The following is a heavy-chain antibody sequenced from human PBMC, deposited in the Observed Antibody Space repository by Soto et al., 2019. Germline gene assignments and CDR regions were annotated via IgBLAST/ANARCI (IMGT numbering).Heavy chain of an antibody. Sequence: EVQVLESGGGLVQPGGSLRLSCAASGFTFYNYAMGWVRQAPGRGLEWVSAITGSGSDTYYVDSVKGRFTISRDNSENTLYLQMNSLRAEDTAIYYCAKLGSSSWYPHYYFDYWGQGTLVTVSS. V-gene: IGHV3-23*01. CDR3: AKLGSSSWYPHYYFDY. CDR2: ITGSGSDT. J-gene: IGHJ4*02. D-gene: IGHD6-13*01. CDR1: GFTFYNYA.